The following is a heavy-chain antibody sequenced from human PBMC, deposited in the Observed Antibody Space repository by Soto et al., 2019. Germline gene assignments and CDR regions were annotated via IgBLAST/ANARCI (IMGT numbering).Heavy chain of an antibody. CDR2: IDPSDSYT. CDR1: GYSFTSYW. CDR3: ASRYAMVRGAFDM. D-gene: IGHD5-18*01. J-gene: IGHJ3*02. V-gene: IGHV5-10-1*01. Sequence: PGESLKISCKGSGYSFTSYWISWVRQMPGKGLEWMGRIDPSDSYTNYSPSFQGHVTISADKSISTAYLQWSSLKASDTAMYYCASRYAMVRGAFDMWGQGTMVTVSS.